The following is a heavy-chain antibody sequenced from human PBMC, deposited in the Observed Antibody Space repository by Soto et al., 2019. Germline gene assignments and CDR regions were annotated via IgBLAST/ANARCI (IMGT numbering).Heavy chain of an antibody. Sequence: QVQLVQSGAEVKKPGSSVKVSCKASGGTFTNYGMGWVRQAPGQGLEWMGGIIPMIGRTNYAQKFQGRLTLTADASRSTAYMELRSLRSDDTAVYYCASGDYDVLTGYSYDDWGQGTLVTVSS. D-gene: IGHD3-9*01. CDR3: ASGDYDVLTGYSYDD. J-gene: IGHJ4*02. V-gene: IGHV1-69*01. CDR2: IIPMIGRT. CDR1: GGTFTNYG.